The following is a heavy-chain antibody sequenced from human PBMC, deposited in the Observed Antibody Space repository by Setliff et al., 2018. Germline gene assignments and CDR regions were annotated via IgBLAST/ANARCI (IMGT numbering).Heavy chain of an antibody. D-gene: IGHD3-22*01. J-gene: IGHJ6*03. CDR2: TIPMFGTR. CDR3: VREGVDSRSSTDYRYYMDV. CDR1: GGTFSNYG. Sequence: SVKVSCKASGGTFSNYGISWVRQAPGQGLEWMGGTIPMFGTRNYARKFQGRVTTITDESTSTAYMQLTSLGSEDTAVYYCVREGVDSRSSTDYRYYMDVWGKGTTVTISS. V-gene: IGHV1-69*05.